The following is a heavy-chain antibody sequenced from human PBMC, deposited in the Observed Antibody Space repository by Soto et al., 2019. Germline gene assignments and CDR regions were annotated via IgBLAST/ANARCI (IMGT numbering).Heavy chain of an antibody. CDR1: GGAFSNHA. CDR2: IIPIFGRP. J-gene: IGHJ6*02. CDR3: ARGDKGDVYRYGPYPYYYCSMGV. D-gene: IGHD5-18*01. V-gene: IGHV1-69*06. Sequence: SVKVSCKAAGGAFSNHAISWVRQAPGQGLEWMGGIIPIFGRPMYAQEFKGRVTITADKSMSTVYMELSSLRSEDTAVYYCARGDKGDVYRYGPYPYYYCSMGVWGQGTTVTVSS.